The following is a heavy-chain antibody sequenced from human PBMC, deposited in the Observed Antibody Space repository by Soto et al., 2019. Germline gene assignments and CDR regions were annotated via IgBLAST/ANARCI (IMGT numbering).Heavy chain of an antibody. CDR1: GYTFTGYY. CDR3: AREQQYYYYGMDV. J-gene: IGHJ6*02. V-gene: IGHV1-2*04. CDR2: INPNSGGT. Sequence: GASVKVSCKASGYTFTGYYMHWVRQAPGQGLEWMGWINPNSGGTNYAQKFQGWVTMTRDTSISTAYMELSRLRSDDTAVYYCAREQQYYYYGMDVWGQGTTVTVSS.